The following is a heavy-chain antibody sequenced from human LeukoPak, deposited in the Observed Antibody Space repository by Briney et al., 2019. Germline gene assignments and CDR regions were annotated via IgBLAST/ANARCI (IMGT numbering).Heavy chain of an antibody. CDR3: VSGFLQWLY. J-gene: IGHJ4*02. CDR2: INPDGSNM. D-gene: IGHD3-3*01. V-gene: IGHV3-7*01. CDR1: GFSFSSYW. Sequence: GGSLRLSCAASGFSFSSYWMSWVRQAPGKGLEWVANINPDGSNMLYVDSVKSRFTISRDNAKNSLYLQMNNLRAEDTAVYFCVSGFLQWLYWGQGTLVTVSS.